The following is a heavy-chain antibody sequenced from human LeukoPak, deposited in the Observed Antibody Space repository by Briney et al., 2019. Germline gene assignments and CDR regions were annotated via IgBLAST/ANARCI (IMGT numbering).Heavy chain of an antibody. Sequence: GGSLRLSCAASGFTFSSYAMHWVRQAPGKGLEYGSAISSNGGSTYYANSVRGRFTISRDNSKNTLYLQMGSLRAEDMAVYYCARYYYDSSGYYAAFDIWGQGTMVTVSS. J-gene: IGHJ3*02. CDR3: ARYYYDSSGYYAAFDI. CDR1: GFTFSSYA. CDR2: ISSNGGST. D-gene: IGHD3-22*01. V-gene: IGHV3-64*01.